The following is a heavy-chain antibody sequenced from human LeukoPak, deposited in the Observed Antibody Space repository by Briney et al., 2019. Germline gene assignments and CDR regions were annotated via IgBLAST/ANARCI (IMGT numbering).Heavy chain of an antibody. Sequence: PSETLSLTCTVSGGSISRDYWSWIRQPPGKGLEWIGYIYYTGSTNYNPSLNSRVTISLETSKNQFSLNLSSVTAADTAVYYCARDPIRITMIVVPRWAFDIWGQGTMVTVSS. D-gene: IGHD3-22*01. CDR3: ARDPIRITMIVVPRWAFDI. CDR2: IYYTGST. V-gene: IGHV4-59*01. J-gene: IGHJ3*02. CDR1: GGSISRDY.